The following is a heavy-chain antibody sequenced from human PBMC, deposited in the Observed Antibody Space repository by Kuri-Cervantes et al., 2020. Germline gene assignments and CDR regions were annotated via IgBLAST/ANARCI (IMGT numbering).Heavy chain of an antibody. CDR3: ARDRNMRGYSGYDFDY. D-gene: IGHD5-12*01. CDR2: ISYDGSNK. CDR1: GFTFSSYA. J-gene: IGHJ4*02. Sequence: SLRLSCAASGFTFSSYAMHWVRQAPGKGLEWAAVISYDGSNKYYADSVKGRFTISRDNSKNTLYLQMNSLRAEDTAVYYCARDRNMRGYSGYDFDYWGQGTLVTVSS. V-gene: IGHV3-30-3*01.